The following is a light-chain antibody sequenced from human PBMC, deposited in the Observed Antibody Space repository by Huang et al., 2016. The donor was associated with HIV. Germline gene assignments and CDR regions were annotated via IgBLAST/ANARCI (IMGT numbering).Light chain of an antibody. CDR1: QTITSKS. CDR2: GAS. Sequence: PGERATLSCGASQTITSKSLAWYQQKLGQAPRLLIYGASSRATDIPDRFSGSGSGTDFTLTISGLEPEDFAGYFCQQYDSSPYTFGQGTQLEIK. J-gene: IGKJ2*01. CDR3: QQYDSSPYT. V-gene: IGKV3-20*01.